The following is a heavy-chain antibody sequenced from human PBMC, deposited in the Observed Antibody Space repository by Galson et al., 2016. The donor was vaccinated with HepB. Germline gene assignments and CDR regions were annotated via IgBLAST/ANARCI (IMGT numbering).Heavy chain of an antibody. D-gene: IGHD4-17*01. CDR3: ARGGYGDYSFDY. J-gene: IGHJ4*02. CDR2: INDIGTTK. CDR1: GFTFSNYA. V-gene: IGHV3-48*03. Sequence: SLRLSCAASGFTFSNYAMNWVRQAPGKGLEWISYINDIGTTKDYADSVKGRFTISRENAKNSLYLQMNRLGAEDTAVYYCARGGYGDYSFDYWGQGTLVTVSS.